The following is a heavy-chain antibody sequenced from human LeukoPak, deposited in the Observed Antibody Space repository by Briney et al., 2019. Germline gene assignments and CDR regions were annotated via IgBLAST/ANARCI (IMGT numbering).Heavy chain of an antibody. D-gene: IGHD2-21*02. CDR1: GYSFTSYW. J-gene: IGHJ5*02. Sequence: GVSLHISCQGSGYSFTSYWIGWVRQMSGKGLEWMGIIYPGDSDTRYSPSFQGQVTISADKSISTAYLQWSSLKASDTAMYYCARTATRLIKNWFDPWGQGTLVSVS. CDR2: IYPGDSDT. CDR3: ARTATRLIKNWFDP. V-gene: IGHV5-51*01.